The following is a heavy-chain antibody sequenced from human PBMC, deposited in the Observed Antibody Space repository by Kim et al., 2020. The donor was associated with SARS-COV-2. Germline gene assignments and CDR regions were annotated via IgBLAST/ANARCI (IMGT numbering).Heavy chain of an antibody. CDR1: GYTFTNYW. V-gene: IGHV5-51*01. CDR2: IYPGDSDT. CDR3: ARVSRGYSGYNGGWFDP. J-gene: IGHJ5*02. D-gene: IGHD5-12*01. Sequence: GESLKISCKGSGYTFTNYWIGWVRQMPGKGLEWMGIIYPGDSDTRYSPSFQGQVTISADKSISTAYLQWSSLKASDTAIYYCARVSRGYSGYNGGWFDPWGQGTLVTVSS.